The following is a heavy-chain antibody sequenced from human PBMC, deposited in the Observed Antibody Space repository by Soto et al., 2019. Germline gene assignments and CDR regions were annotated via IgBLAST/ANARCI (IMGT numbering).Heavy chain of an antibody. Sequence: PRGSPRLSRAASGFTFSNYGMHWVRQAPGKGLEWVAIISYFVSNTNYADSVKGRFTISRDNSKNTLYLQMNSLRPEDTGVYYCAKVRLRSSILAYVWEYWGKGTLVGVSA. J-gene: IGHJ4*01. CDR1: GFTFSNYG. CDR3: AKVRLRSSILAYVWEY. CDR2: ISYFVSNT. D-gene: IGHD3-16*01. V-gene: IGHV3-30*18.